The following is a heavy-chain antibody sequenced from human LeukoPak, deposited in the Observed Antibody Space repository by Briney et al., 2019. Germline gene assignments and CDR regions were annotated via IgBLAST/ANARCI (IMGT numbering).Heavy chain of an antibody. CDR1: GGSISSSNW. J-gene: IGHJ3*02. Sequence: SETLSLTCAVSGGSISSSNWWSWVRQPPGKGLEWIGEIYHSGSTNYNPSLESRVTISVDTSKNRFSLKLSSVTAADTAVYYCARDRYSGYDGFGAFDIWGQGTMVTVSS. V-gene: IGHV4-4*02. CDR2: IYHSGST. D-gene: IGHD5-12*01. CDR3: ARDRYSGYDGFGAFDI.